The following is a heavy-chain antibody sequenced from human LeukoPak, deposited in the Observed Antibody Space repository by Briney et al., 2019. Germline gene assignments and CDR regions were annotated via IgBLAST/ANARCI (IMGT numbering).Heavy chain of an antibody. CDR1: GFTVSSNY. V-gene: IGHV3-53*01. D-gene: IGHD3/OR15-3a*01. Sequence: GGSLRLFCAASGFTVSSNYMSWVRQAPGMGLEWVSVIYSGGTTYYADSVKGRFTISRDNSKNMLYLQMNSLRAEDTAVYYCAREPGTDYRKYYFDYWGQGTLVTVSS. J-gene: IGHJ4*02. CDR2: IYSGGTT. CDR3: AREPGTDYRKYYFDY.